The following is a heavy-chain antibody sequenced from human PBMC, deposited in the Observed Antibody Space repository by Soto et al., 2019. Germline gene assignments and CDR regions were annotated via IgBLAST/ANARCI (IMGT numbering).Heavy chain of an antibody. CDR3: ARRLLKLSGYDSSPIDY. CDR2: IIPIFGTA. Sequence: SVKVSCKASGGTFSSYAISWVRQAPGQGLEWMGGIIPIFGTANYAQKFQGRVTITADESTSTAYMELSSLRSEDTAVYYCARRLLKLSGYDSSPIDYWGQGTLVTVSS. V-gene: IGHV1-69*13. CDR1: GGTFSSYA. J-gene: IGHJ4*02. D-gene: IGHD5-12*01.